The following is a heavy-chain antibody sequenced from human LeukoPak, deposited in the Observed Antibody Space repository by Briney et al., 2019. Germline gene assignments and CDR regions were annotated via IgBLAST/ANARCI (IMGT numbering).Heavy chain of an antibody. J-gene: IGHJ4*02. CDR2: VSVSGGST. CDR1: GFTFSTYA. V-gene: IGHV3-23*01. D-gene: IGHD3-3*01. Sequence: GGSLRHSCAASGFTFSTYAMNWVRQAPGKGLEWVSTVSVSGGSTYYADSVKGRFTISRDNSRNTLYLQMNSLRAEDTAVYYCVKTDLPRTSGGSGFDNWGQGTLVTVSS. CDR3: VKTDLPRTSGGSGFDN.